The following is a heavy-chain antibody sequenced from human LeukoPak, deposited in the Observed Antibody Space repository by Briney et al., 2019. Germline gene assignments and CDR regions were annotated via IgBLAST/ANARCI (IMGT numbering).Heavy chain of an antibody. CDR3: ARELDYYDSSGYYYEGVPRED. CDR1: GYSISSGYY. CDR2: IYHSGST. Sequence: SETLSLTCTVSGYSISSGYYWGWIRQPPGKGLEWIGSIYHSGSTYYNPSHKSRVTISVDRSKNQFSLKLSSVTAADTAVYYCARELDYYDSSGYYYEGVPREDWGQGTLVTVSS. D-gene: IGHD3-22*01. V-gene: IGHV4-38-2*02. J-gene: IGHJ4*02.